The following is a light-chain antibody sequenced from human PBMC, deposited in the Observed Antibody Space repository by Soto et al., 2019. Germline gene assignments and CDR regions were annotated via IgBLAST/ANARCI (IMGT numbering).Light chain of an antibody. CDR1: QSVSSSY. CDR3: QQYGSSPLT. CDR2: GAS. V-gene: IGKV3-20*01. J-gene: IGKJ4*01. Sequence: EIVLTQSTGTLSFSPGERATLSCRASQSVSSSYLAWYQQKPGQAPRLLIYGASSRATGIPGRFSGSGSGTDFTLTISRLEPEDFAVYYCQQYGSSPLTFGGGTKVDIK.